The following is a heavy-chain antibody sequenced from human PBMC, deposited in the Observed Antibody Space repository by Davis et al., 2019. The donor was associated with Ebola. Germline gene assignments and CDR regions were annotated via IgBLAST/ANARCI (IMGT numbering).Heavy chain of an antibody. D-gene: IGHD5-18*01. CDR1: GGSISNYY. J-gene: IGHJ4*02. Sequence: MPSETLSLTCSVAGGSISNYYWSWIRQPTGKGLEWIGYIFYGGSTNYNPSLKSRATVSVDTSNNHFSLELSSVTAADTAVYYCARHVDAGGYSYGHYFDYWGQGTLVTVSS. V-gene: IGHV4-59*08. CDR2: IFYGGST. CDR3: ARHVDAGGYSYGHYFDY.